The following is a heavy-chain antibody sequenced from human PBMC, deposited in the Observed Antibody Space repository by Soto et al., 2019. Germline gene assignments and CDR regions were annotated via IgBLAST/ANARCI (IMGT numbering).Heavy chain of an antibody. Sequence: GGSLRLSCAASGFTFSSYAMHWVRQAPGKGLEWVAVISYDGSNKYYADSVKGRFTISRDNSKNTLYLQMNSLRAEDTAVYYCARPHSSSSYFDYWGQGTLVTVSS. J-gene: IGHJ4*02. CDR2: ISYDGSNK. CDR3: ARPHSSSSYFDY. V-gene: IGHV3-30*04. D-gene: IGHD6-6*01. CDR1: GFTFSSYA.